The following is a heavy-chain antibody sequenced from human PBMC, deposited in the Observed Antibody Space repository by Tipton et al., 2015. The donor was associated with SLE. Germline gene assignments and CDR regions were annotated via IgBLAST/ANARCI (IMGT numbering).Heavy chain of an antibody. CDR1: GGSFSGYY. Sequence: TLSLTCAVYGGSFSGYYWSWIRQPPGKGLEWIGEINHSGSTNYNPSLKSRVTISVDTSKNQFSLKLSSVTAADTAAYYCARGVESSGGSGAFDIWGQGTMVTVSS. CDR3: ARGVESSGGSGAFDI. V-gene: IGHV4-34*01. CDR2: INHSGST. J-gene: IGHJ3*02. D-gene: IGHD3-10*01.